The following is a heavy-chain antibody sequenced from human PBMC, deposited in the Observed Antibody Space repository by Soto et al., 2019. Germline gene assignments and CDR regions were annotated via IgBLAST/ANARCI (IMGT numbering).Heavy chain of an antibody. CDR2: ISYDGSNK. D-gene: IGHD3-9*01. Sequence: QVQLVESGGGVVQPGRSLRLSCAASGFTFSSYGMHWVRQAPGKELEWVAVISYDGSNKYYADSVKGRFTISRDNSKNTLYLQMNSLRAEDTAVYYCYDRDYYGMDVWGQGTTVTVSS. V-gene: IGHV3-30*03. J-gene: IGHJ6*02. CDR1: GFTFSSYG. CDR3: YDRDYYGMDV.